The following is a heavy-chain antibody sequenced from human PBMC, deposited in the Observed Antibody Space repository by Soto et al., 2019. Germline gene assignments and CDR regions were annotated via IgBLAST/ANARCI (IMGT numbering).Heavy chain of an antibody. Sequence: QVTLKESGPVLVKPTETLTLTCTVSGFSLTNARMGVTWIRQPPGKALEWLAHIFSNDEKSYSTSLKSRLTLSRDTSKSQVLLTMTNMAPVDTATYYCDRHGRGVGARPLDYWGQGALVTVSS. CDR1: GFSLTNARMG. CDR3: DRHGRGVGARPLDY. V-gene: IGHV2-26*01. CDR2: IFSNDEK. D-gene: IGHD1-26*01. J-gene: IGHJ4*02.